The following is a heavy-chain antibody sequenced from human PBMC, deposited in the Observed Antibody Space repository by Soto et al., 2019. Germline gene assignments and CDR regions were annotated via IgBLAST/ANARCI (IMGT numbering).Heavy chain of an antibody. CDR2: IYYSGST. CDR3: ARARLRAVYAFDF. CDR1: GGSISSGAYY. V-gene: IGHV4-31*03. Sequence: PSETLSLTCTVSGGSISSGAYYWSWVRQHPGKGLEWIGYIYYSGSTYFSPSLKSRLTISVDTSKNQFSLKLSSVTAADTAMYYCARARLRAVYAFDFWGQGTMVTVSS. D-gene: IGHD5-12*01. J-gene: IGHJ3*01.